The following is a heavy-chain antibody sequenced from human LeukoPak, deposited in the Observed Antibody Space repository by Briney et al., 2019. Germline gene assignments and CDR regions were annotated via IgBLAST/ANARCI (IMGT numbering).Heavy chain of an antibody. Sequence: SETLSLTCAVYDGSFSGYYWSWIRQPPGKGLEWIGEINHSGSTNYNPPLKSRVTISLDTSKSQFSLKVRYVTAADTAVYYCARGLNDSWTGENYWGQGTLVTVSS. D-gene: IGHD3-3*01. CDR1: DGSFSGYY. CDR2: INHSGST. J-gene: IGHJ4*02. V-gene: IGHV4-34*01. CDR3: ARGLNDSWTGENY.